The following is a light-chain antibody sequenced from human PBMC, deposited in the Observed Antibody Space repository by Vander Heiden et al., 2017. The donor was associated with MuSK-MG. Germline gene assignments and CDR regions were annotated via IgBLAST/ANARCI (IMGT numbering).Light chain of an antibody. CDR2: AAS. V-gene: IGKV1-33*01. CDR3: QQYDNLPS. J-gene: IGKJ4*01. CDR1: QDISNY. Sequence: DIQMTQSPSSLSASVGDRVTITCQARQDISNYLNWYQQKPGKAPKLLFYAASNLETGDPSRFSRSGSGTDFTFTISSLQPEDIATYYCQQYDNLPSFGGGTKVEIK.